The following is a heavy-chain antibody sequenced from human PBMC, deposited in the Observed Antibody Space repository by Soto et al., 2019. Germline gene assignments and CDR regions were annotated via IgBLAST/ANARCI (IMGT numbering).Heavy chain of an antibody. CDR3: ASGRYYYDSSGYSLDY. D-gene: IGHD3-22*01. CDR1: GYTFTSYG. Sequence: VKVSCKASGYTFTSYGISWVRQAPGQGLEWMGWISAYNGNTNYAQKLQGRVTMTTDTSTSTAYMELRSLRSDDTAVYYCASGRYYYDSSGYSLDYWGQGTLVTVSS. CDR2: ISAYNGNT. V-gene: IGHV1-18*01. J-gene: IGHJ4*02.